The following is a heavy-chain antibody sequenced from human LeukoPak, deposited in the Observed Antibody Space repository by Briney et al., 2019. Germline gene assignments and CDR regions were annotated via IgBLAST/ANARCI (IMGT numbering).Heavy chain of an antibody. Sequence: GRSLRLSCAASGFTFSSYAMHWVRQAPGKGLEWVAVISYDGSNKYYADSVKGRFTISRDNSKNTLYLQMNSLRAEDTAVYYCAREGGNLYFDYWGQGTLVTVSS. CDR2: ISYDGSNK. CDR3: AREGGNLYFDY. V-gene: IGHV3-30-3*01. J-gene: IGHJ4*02. D-gene: IGHD4-23*01. CDR1: GFTFSSYA.